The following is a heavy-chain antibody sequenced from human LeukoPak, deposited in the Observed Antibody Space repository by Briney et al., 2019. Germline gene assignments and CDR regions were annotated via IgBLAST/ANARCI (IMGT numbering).Heavy chain of an antibody. Sequence: GGSLRLSCAASGFTFSSYGMHWVRQAPGEGLEWVAVISYDGSNKYYADSVKGRFTISRDNAKNSLYLQMNSLRAEDTAVYYCAELGITMIGGVWGKGTTVTISS. D-gene: IGHD3-10*02. J-gene: IGHJ6*04. V-gene: IGHV3-30*18. CDR2: ISYDGSNK. CDR1: GFTFSSYG. CDR3: AELGITMIGGV.